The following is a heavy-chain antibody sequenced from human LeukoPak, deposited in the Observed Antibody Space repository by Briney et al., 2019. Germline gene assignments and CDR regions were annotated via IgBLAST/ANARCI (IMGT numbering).Heavy chain of an antibody. Sequence: GESLKISCTGFGYSFTTYWIGWVRQMPGKGLEWMANIYPDDSDTRYSPSFQGQVTISADKSINTAYLQWGSLKASDSAMYYCARRGYGSGSYYVFDYWGQGTLVTVSS. CDR1: GYSFTTYW. J-gene: IGHJ4*02. CDR2: IYPDDSDT. D-gene: IGHD3-10*01. V-gene: IGHV5-51*01. CDR3: ARRGYGSGSYYVFDY.